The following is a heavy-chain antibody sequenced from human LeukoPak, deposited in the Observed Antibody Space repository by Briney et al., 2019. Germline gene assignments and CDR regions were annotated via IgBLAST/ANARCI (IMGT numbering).Heavy chain of an antibody. CDR1: GGTFSSYA. D-gene: IGHD1-26*01. J-gene: IGHJ4*02. V-gene: IGHV1-69*05. CDR2: IIPIFETA. CDR3: ARGGPIVGVTSHPIDY. Sequence: SVKVSCKASGGTFSSYAISWVRQAPGQGLEWMGGIIPIFETANYAQKFQGRVTITTDESTSTAYMELSSLRSEDTAVYYCARGGPIVGVTSHPIDYWGQGTLVTVSS.